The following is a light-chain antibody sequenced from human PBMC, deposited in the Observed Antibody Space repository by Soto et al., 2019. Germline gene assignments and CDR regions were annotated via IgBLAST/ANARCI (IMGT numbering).Light chain of an antibody. CDR1: QDLSSA. CDR3: QQFNNYPLT. J-gene: IGKJ4*01. V-gene: IGKV1D-13*01. CDR2: DAS. Sequence: AVKLTQSPSSLSASVGDRLTITCRASQDLSSALVWYQQKPGSAPKLLIYDASSLVSGVPSRFSGTGSGTAFTLSISSLQPEDFATYHCQQFNNYPLTFGGGTKVDI.